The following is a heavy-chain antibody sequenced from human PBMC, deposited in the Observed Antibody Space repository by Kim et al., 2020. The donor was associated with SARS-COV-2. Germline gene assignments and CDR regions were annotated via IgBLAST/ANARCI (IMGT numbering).Heavy chain of an antibody. D-gene: IGHD3-10*01. V-gene: IGHV3-30-3*01. CDR1: GFTFSSYA. CDR2: ISYDGSNK. J-gene: IGHJ6*02. CDR3: ARGNYYESVSLSDYYNDIDV. Sequence: GGSLRLSCAASGFTFSSYAMHWVRQAPGKGLEWVAVISYDGSNKYYADSVKGRFTISRDNSKNTLYLQMNSLRVEDTGVYYCARGNYYESVSLSDYYNDIDVWGQGTMVTVSS.